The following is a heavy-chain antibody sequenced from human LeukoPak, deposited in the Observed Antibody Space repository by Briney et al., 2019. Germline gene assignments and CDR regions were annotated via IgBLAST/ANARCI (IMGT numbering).Heavy chain of an antibody. CDR2: IYGGVNK. D-gene: IGHD1-1*01. J-gene: IGHJ4*02. CDR3: AKSPKTGFLFDY. CDR1: GFTVSSNY. V-gene: IGHV3-66*01. Sequence: PGGSLRLSCAASGFTVSSNYMSWVRQAPGKGLEWGSVIYGGVNKVYADSVRGGFTISGDNSKNTLYLQVSSLRAQDTAVYYCAKSPKTGFLFDYLGKGTQVTLSS.